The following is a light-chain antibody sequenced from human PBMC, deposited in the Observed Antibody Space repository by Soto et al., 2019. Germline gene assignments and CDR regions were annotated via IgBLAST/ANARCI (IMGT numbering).Light chain of an antibody. V-gene: IGKV3-20*01. Sequence: ERVSRQDPATLSVSPVERATLSCRASQSVTSNYLAWYQQTPGQAPRLLFFGASIRATGIPDRFSGSGSGTDFTLTISRLEAEHSAVYHCQQYGSSPTTFGQGTKVDIK. J-gene: IGKJ1*01. CDR2: GAS. CDR1: QSVTSNY. CDR3: QQYGSSPTT.